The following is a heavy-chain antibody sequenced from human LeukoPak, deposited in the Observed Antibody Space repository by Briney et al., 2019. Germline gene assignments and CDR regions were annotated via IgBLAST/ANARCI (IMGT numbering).Heavy chain of an antibody. V-gene: IGHV4-30-2*01. D-gene: IGHD5-18*01. Sequence: SQTLSLTCAVSGGSISNGGYSWSWIRQPPGKGLEWIGYIYHSGSTYYNPSLKSRVTISVDRSKNQFSLKLSSVTAADTAVYYCARGPAGYSYGHFGYWGQGTLVTVSS. CDR2: IYHSGST. CDR1: GGSISNGGYS. J-gene: IGHJ4*02. CDR3: ARGPAGYSYGHFGY.